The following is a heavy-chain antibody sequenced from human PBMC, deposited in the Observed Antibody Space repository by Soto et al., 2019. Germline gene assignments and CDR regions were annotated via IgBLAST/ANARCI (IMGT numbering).Heavy chain of an antibody. D-gene: IGHD5-12*01. CDR2: ISYDGSNK. CDR1: GFTFSSYA. Sequence: QVQLAESGGGVVQPGRSLRLYCAASGFTFSSYAMHWVRQAPGKGLEWVAVISYDGSNKYYADSVKGRFTISRDNSKNTLYLQMNSLRAEDTAVYYCARVPSSSGRAHFDYWGQGTLVTVSS. J-gene: IGHJ4*02. CDR3: ARVPSSSGRAHFDY. V-gene: IGHV3-30-3*01.